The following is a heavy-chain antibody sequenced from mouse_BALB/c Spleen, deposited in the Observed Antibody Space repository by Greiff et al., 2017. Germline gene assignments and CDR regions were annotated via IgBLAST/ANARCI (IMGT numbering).Heavy chain of an antibody. Sequence: VKLQESGAELARPGASVKMSCKASGYTFTSYTMHWVQQRPGRGLEWIGYINPSSGYTNYNQKFKDKATLTADKSSSTAYMQLSSLTSEDSAVYYCARSVYGKYVAYWGQGTLVTVSA. D-gene: IGHD2-1*01. CDR3: ARSVYGKYVAY. CDR1: GYTFTSYT. J-gene: IGHJ3*01. CDR2: INPSSGYT. V-gene: IGHV1-4*01.